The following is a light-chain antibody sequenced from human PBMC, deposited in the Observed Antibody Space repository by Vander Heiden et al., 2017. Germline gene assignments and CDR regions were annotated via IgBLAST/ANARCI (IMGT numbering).Light chain of an antibody. CDR2: LGS. CDR3: MQGLRTPWT. CDR1: QSLLHSNGYNY. J-gene: IGKJ1*01. V-gene: IGKV2-28*01. Sequence: DIVMTQSPLSLPVTPGDPASISCRSSQSLLHSNGYNYLDWYLQKPGQSPQLLIYLGSNRASGVPERFSGSGSGTDFTLKISRVEAEDVGVYYCMQGLRTPWTFGQGTKVEIK.